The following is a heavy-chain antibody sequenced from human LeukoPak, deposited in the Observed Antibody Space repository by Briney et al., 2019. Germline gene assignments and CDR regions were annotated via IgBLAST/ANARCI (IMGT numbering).Heavy chain of an antibody. CDR1: GGTFSSYA. CDR3: ASSRVPAAIPQWFDP. Sequence: ASVKVSCKASGGTFSSYAISWVRQAPGQGLEWMGGIIPIFGTANYAQKFQGRVTITTDESTSTAYMELSSLRSEDTAVYYCASSRVPAAIPQWFDPWGQGTLVTVSS. D-gene: IGHD2-2*02. V-gene: IGHV1-69*05. CDR2: IIPIFGTA. J-gene: IGHJ5*02.